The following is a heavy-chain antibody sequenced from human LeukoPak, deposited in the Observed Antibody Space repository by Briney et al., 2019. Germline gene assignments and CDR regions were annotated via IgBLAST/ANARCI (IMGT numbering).Heavy chain of an antibody. CDR1: GFTFSNYW. D-gene: IGHD6-25*01. CDR2: INQDGSEK. CDR3: AWASAATLSRVGDK. J-gene: IGHJ4*02. V-gene: IGHV3-7*04. Sequence: QPGGSLRLSCAASGFTFSNYWLTWVRQAPGKGLEWLANINQDGSEKYYVDSVKGRFTISRDNAKNSLSLQMNSLRVEDTAVYYCAWASAATLSRVGDKWGQGTLVTVSS.